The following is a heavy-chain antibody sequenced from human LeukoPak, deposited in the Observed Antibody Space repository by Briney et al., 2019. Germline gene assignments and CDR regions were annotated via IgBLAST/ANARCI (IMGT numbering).Heavy chain of an antibody. CDR2: IYHSGST. CDR3: AILGDYGGTFDY. D-gene: IGHD4-23*01. CDR1: GGSISSGGYY. V-gene: IGHV4-30-2*01. Sequence: NPSQTLSLTCTVSGGSISSGGYYWSWIRQPPGKGLEWIGYIYHSGSTYYNPSLKSRVTISVDRPKNQFSLKLSSVTAADTAVYYCAILGDYGGTFDYWGQGTLVTVSS. J-gene: IGHJ4*02.